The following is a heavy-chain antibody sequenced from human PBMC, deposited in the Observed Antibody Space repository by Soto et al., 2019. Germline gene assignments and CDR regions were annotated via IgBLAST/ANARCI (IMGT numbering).Heavy chain of an antibody. D-gene: IGHD6-13*01. J-gene: IGHJ4*02. V-gene: IGHV4-4*02. Sequence: SETLSLTCAASGGSISTSNWWSWVRQLPGKGLEWIGEVYRTGSTNYNPSLESRLTISVDKSKNQFSLKLTSVTAADTAVYYCARARATIAAAAIFDCWGQGTLVTVSS. CDR3: ARARATIAAAAIFDC. CDR2: VYRTGST. CDR1: GGSISTSNW.